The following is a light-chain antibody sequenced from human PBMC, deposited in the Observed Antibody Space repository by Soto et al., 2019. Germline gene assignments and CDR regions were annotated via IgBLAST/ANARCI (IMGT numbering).Light chain of an antibody. J-gene: IGLJ2*01. CDR2: EVT. CDR1: SSDVGKFDA. V-gene: IGLV2-23*02. Sequence: QLVLAQPASVSGSPGQSITISCSGTSSDVGKFDAVSWYQQHPGKATKFIIYEVTKRPSGISDRFSGSKSGNTASLTISGLQAEDEADYYCCSYTSIDSVVFGGGTKLTVL. CDR3: CSYTSIDSVV.